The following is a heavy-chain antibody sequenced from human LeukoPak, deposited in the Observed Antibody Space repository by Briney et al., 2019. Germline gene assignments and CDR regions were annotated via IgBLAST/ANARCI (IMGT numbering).Heavy chain of an antibody. V-gene: IGHV5-51*01. D-gene: IGHD3-3*01. J-gene: IGHJ3*02. CDR3: ARPFLGFLDSGDAFDI. CDR1: GYSFTSYW. Sequence: GESLKISCKGSGYSFTSYWIGWVRQMPGKGLEWMGIIYPGDSDTRYSPSFQGQVTISADKSISTAYLQWSSLKASDTAMYYCARPFLGFLDSGDAFDIWGQGTMVTVSS. CDR2: IYPGDSDT.